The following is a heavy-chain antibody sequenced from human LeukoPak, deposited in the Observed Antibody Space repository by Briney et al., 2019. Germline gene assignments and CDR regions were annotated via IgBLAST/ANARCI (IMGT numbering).Heavy chain of an antibody. D-gene: IGHD2-2*01. Sequence: ASVKVSCKASGYTFTGYYMHWVRQAPGQGLEWMGWINPNSGGTNYAQKFQGRVTMTRDTSISTAYMELSRLRSDDTAVYYCARAGLRSFSSSCLDYWGQGTLVTVSS. V-gene: IGHV1-2*02. CDR3: ARAGLRSFSSSCLDY. CDR2: INPNSGGT. J-gene: IGHJ4*02. CDR1: GYTFTGYY.